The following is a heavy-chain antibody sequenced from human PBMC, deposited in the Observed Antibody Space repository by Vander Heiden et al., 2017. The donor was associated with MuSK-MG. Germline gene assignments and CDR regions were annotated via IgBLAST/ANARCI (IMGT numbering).Heavy chain of an antibody. V-gene: IGHV1-69*01. CDR3: ARDRQIAAMVSYYYYGMDV. CDR2: IIPIFGTA. D-gene: IGHD5-18*01. CDR1: GGTFSSYA. J-gene: IGHJ6*02. Sequence: QVQLVQSGAEVKKPGSSVKVSCKASGGTFSSYAIRWVRQAPGQGLEWMGGIIPIFGTANYAQKFQGRVTITADESTSTAYMELSSLRSEDTAVYYCARDRQIAAMVSYYYYGMDVWGQGTTVTVSS.